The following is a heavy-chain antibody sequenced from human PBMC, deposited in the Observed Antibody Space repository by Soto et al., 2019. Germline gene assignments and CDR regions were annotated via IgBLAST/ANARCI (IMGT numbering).Heavy chain of an antibody. D-gene: IGHD5-12*01. V-gene: IGHV3-21*01. CDR2: ISSSSSYI. Sequence: GGSLRLSCAASGFTFSSYNMNWVRQAPGKRLEWVSSISSSSSYIYYADSVKGRFTISRDNAKNSLYLQMNSLRAEDTALYYCASTRRDGYNNYYYYYGMDVWGQGTTVTV. J-gene: IGHJ6*02. CDR1: GFTFSSYN. CDR3: ASTRRDGYNNYYYYYGMDV.